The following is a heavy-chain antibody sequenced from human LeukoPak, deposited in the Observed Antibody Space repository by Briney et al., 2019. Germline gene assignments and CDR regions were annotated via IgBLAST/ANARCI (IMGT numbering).Heavy chain of an antibody. Sequence: ASVTVSCKASGYTFTGYYMHWVRQATGQGLEWMGWINPNSGGTNYAQKFQGWVTMTRDTSISTAYMELSRLRSDDTAVYYCARSPWDSSSFDYWGQGTLVTVSS. CDR1: GYTFTGYY. V-gene: IGHV1-2*04. J-gene: IGHJ4*02. D-gene: IGHD6-6*01. CDR2: INPNSGGT. CDR3: ARSPWDSSSFDY.